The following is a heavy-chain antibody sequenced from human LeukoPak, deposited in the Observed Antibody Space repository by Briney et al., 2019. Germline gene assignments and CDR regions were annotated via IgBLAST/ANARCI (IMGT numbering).Heavy chain of an antibody. J-gene: IGHJ4*02. Sequence: SETLPLTCTVSGGSISTSALYWGWIRRPPGTGLEWIGSIFYSGRTYYNPSLKSRVTISVDTSKNQISLKLSSVTAADTAVYYCVRLGQFCGGDCYPPSFDYWGQGTLVTVSS. CDR2: IFYSGRT. V-gene: IGHV4-39*01. CDR3: VRLGQFCGGDCYPPSFDY. D-gene: IGHD2-21*02. CDR1: GGSISTSALY.